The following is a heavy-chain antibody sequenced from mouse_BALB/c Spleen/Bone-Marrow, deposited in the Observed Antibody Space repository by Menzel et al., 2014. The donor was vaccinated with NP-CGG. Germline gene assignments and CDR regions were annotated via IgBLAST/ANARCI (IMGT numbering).Heavy chain of an antibody. Sequence: DVKLVESGPSLVKPSQTLSLTCSVTGDSITSCYWNWIRKIPGNKLEYMGYISYSGSTSYNPSLKSRISITRDTSKNQNNLQLNSGTTEDTATDFCARYDGNSASSCDVWGAGTTVTVSS. D-gene: IGHD2-1*01. CDR3: ARYDGNSASSCDV. J-gene: IGHJ1*01. V-gene: IGHV3-8*02. CDR2: ISYSGST. CDR1: GDSITSCY.